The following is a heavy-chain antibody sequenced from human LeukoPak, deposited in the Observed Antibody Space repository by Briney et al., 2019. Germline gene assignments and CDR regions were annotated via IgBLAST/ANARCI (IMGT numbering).Heavy chain of an antibody. V-gene: IGHV3-23*01. CDR3: AKVTLTYYDYVWGSYRSDAFDI. J-gene: IGHJ3*02. D-gene: IGHD3-16*02. Sequence: GGSLRLSCAASGFTFSSYAMSWVRQPPGKGLEGVSAISGSGGSTYYADSVKDRFAISRHNSKNTLYLQMNSLRAEDTAVYYCAKVTLTYYDYVWGSYRSDAFDIWGQGTMVTVSS. CDR2: ISGSGGST. CDR1: GFTFSSYA.